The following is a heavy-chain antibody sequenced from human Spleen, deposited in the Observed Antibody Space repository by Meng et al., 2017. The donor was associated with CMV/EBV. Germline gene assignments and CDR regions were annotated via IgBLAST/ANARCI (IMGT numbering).Heavy chain of an antibody. J-gene: IGHJ4*02. CDR2: IYYSGST. Sequence: GSLRLSCTVSGGSISSYYWSWIRQPPGKGLEWIGYIYYSGSTNYNPSLKSRVTISVDTSKNQFSLKLSSVTAADTAVYYCARETYQLLFDYWGQGTLVTVSS. D-gene: IGHD2-2*01. CDR1: GGSISSYY. V-gene: IGHV4-59*01. CDR3: ARETYQLLFDY.